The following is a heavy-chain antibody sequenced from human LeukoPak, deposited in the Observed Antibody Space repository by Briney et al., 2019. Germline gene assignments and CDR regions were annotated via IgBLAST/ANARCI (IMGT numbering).Heavy chain of an antibody. D-gene: IGHD3-10*01. CDR3: AKDAPTVRGYYCSGSYYWPYFDY. Sequence: GGSLRLSCAASGFTFSSYAMSWVRQAPGKGLEWVSAISGSGGSTYYADSVKGRFTISRDNSKNTLYLQMNSLRAEDKAVYYCAKDAPTVRGYYCSGSYYWPYFDYWGQGTLVTVSS. J-gene: IGHJ4*02. V-gene: IGHV3-23*01. CDR1: GFTFSSYA. CDR2: ISGSGGST.